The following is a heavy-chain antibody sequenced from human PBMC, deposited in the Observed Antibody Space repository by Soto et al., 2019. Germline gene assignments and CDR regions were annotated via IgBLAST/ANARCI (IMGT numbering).Heavy chain of an antibody. CDR2: IYPGDSDT. V-gene: IGHV5-51*01. CDR1: GYSFTSYW. J-gene: IGHJ6*02. D-gene: IGHD1-1*01. CDR3: ARQGGTTYSYYYGMDV. Sequence: PGESLKISCKGSGYSFTSYWIGWVRQMPGKGLEWMGIIYPGDSDTRYSPSFQGQVTISADKSISTAYLQWSSLKASDTAMYYYARQGGTTYSYYYGMDVWGQGTTVTVSS.